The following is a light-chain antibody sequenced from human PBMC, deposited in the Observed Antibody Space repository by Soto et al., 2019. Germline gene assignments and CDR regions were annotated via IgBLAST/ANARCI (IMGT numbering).Light chain of an antibody. V-gene: IGKV1-5*03. CDR3: QQYNSYSRT. J-gene: IGKJ1*01. CDR2: KAS. Sequence: DIQMTQSPSTLSASVGDRVTITCRASQSISSWLAWYQQKPGKAPKLLIYKASSLESGVPSRFSGSGSGTEFTLTISSLQHDDFANYYCQQYNSYSRTFGQGTKVEIK. CDR1: QSISSW.